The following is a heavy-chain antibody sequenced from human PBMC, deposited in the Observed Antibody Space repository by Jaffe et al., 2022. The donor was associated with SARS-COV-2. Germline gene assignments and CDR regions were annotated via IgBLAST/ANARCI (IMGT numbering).Heavy chain of an antibody. CDR3: ARGFNTLNSYYYMDV. Sequence: QVQLQQWGAGLLKPSETLSLTCAVYGGSFSGYYWSWIRQPPGKGLEWIGEINHSGSTNYNPSLKSRVTISVDTSKNQFSLKLSSVTAADTAVYYCARGFNTLNSYYYMDVWGKGTTVTVSS. J-gene: IGHJ6*03. V-gene: IGHV4-34*01. CDR2: INHSGST. D-gene: IGHD1-7*01. CDR1: GGSFSGYY.